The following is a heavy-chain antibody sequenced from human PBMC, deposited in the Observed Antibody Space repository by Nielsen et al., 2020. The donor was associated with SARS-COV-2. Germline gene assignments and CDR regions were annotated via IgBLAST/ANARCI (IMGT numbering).Heavy chain of an antibody. CDR2: IYFSGST. Sequence: SETLSLTCTVSGGSISGYYWNWIRQPPGKGLEWIGYIYFSGSTTYNPSLKSRATISVDTSKSHFSLKLNSVTAADTAIYYCARERDFWSGYKAFEIWGQGTVVTVSS. CDR3: ARERDFWSGYKAFEI. D-gene: IGHD3-3*01. J-gene: IGHJ3*02. CDR1: GGSISGYY. V-gene: IGHV4-59*01.